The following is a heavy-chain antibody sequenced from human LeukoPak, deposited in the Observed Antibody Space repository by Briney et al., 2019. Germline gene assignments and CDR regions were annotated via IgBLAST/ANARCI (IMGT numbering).Heavy chain of an antibody. CDR1: GFTFSGYA. J-gene: IGHJ3*02. Sequence: PGGSLRLSCAASGFTFSGYAMSWVRQAPGKGLEWVSAISGSGGSTYYADSVKGRFTISRDNSKNTLYLQMNSLRAEDTAVYYCAKDFTLNKYYYHSSGYPADIWGQGTMVSVSS. V-gene: IGHV3-23*01. CDR2: ISGSGGST. CDR3: AKDFTLNKYYYHSSGYPADI. D-gene: IGHD3-22*01.